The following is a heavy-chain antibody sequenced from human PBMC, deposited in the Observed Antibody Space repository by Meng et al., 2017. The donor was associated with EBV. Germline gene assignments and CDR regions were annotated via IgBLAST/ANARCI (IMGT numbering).Heavy chain of an antibody. CDR3: ASESGRGFTPDY. Sequence: QVQLQQSGAEVKKPGSSGKVSCRTSGGTFRSDAVSWVRQAPGQGLEWMGGLIPMSGAPHYAQKFQDRVTIIADESTSTHSMELNNLRFEDTAMYYCASESGRGFTPDYWGQGTLVTVPS. J-gene: IGHJ4*02. V-gene: IGHV1-69*01. D-gene: IGHD3-10*01. CDR2: LIPMSGAP. CDR1: GGTFRSDA.